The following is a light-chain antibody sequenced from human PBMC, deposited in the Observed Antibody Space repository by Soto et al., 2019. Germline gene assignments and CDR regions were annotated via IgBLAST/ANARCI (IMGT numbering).Light chain of an antibody. CDR2: DAS. Sequence: DIPMTQSPSTLSASVGDRVTITCRASETINNWLAWYQQKPGKAPRLLIYDASSLESGVPSRFSGSRSGIEFTLTISSLQPDDSATYYCQQYNSYWTFGQGTRVEIK. J-gene: IGKJ1*01. V-gene: IGKV1-5*01. CDR3: QQYNSYWT. CDR1: ETINNW.